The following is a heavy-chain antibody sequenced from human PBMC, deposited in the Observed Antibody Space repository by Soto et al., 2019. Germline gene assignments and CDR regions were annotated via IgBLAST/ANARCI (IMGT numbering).Heavy chain of an antibody. V-gene: IGHV1-3*01. CDR1: GYTFTAYS. D-gene: IGHD4-4*01. CDR3: ARDWHDYISFDI. CDR2: INAGNGNT. J-gene: IGHJ3*02. Sequence: ASVKVSCKASGYTFTAYSMHWVRQAPGQRLEWMGWINAGNGNTKYPQKFQGRVTITRDTSASTAYLALSSLRSDDTAVYYCARDWHDYISFDIWGQGTMVTVSS.